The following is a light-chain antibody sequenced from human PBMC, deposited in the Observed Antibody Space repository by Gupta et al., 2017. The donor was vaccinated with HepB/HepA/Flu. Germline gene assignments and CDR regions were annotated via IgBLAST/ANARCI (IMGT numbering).Light chain of an antibody. V-gene: IGKV1-33*01. Sequence: DIQMTQSPSSLSASVGDRVTVTCQASQDISNYLNWYQQKPGKAPKLLIYDASNLETGVPSRVSGSGSGTDFIFTISSLQPEDFATYYCQQYDTLPMTFGQGTRLDIK. CDR3: QQYDTLPMT. CDR1: QDISNY. J-gene: IGKJ5*01. CDR2: DAS.